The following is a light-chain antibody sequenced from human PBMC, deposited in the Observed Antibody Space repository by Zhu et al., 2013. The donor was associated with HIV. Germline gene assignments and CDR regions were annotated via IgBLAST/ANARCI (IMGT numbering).Light chain of an antibody. V-gene: IGKV3-20*01. CDR2: DTT. CDR3: QQYGDSPWT. Sequence: IVLTQSPGTLSLSPGERATLSCRASESVNTNYLAWYQQKPGQSPRLLIYDTTNRANGIPDRFSGSGSGADFTLTISRLEPEDFAVYYCQQYGDSPWTFGQGTNVEIK. CDR1: ESVNTNY. J-gene: IGKJ1*01.